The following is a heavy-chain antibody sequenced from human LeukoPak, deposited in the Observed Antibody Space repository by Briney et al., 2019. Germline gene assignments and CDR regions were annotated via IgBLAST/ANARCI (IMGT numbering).Heavy chain of an antibody. Sequence: SETLSLTCAVSNGSFSGYYWSWIRQSPGKGLEWIGEVNHSGTSSYSPSLKSRVSISVDTSKNQFSLKLSSVTAADTSVYYCARDRSPWNSNVWGKGTTVTVSS. CDR1: NGSFSGYY. J-gene: IGHJ6*04. V-gene: IGHV4-34*01. D-gene: IGHD1-7*01. CDR2: VNHSGTS. CDR3: ARDRSPWNSNV.